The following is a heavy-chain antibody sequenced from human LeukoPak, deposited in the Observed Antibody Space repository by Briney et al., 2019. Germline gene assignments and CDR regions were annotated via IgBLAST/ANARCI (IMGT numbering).Heavy chain of an antibody. CDR1: GYTFTGYY. J-gene: IGHJ4*02. CDR2: INPNSGGT. CDR3: ARGGRMWSHFDY. V-gene: IGHV1-2*02. Sequence: ASVKVSCKASGYTFTGYYMHWVRQAPGQGLEWMGWINPNSGGTNYAQKFQGRVTMTRNTSISTAYMELSSLRSEDTAVYYCARGGRMWSHFDYWGQGTLVTVSS. D-gene: IGHD2-21*01.